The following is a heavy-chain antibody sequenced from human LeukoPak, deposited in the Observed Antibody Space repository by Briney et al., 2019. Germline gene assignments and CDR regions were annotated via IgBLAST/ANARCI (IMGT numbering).Heavy chain of an antibody. Sequence: SETLSLTCAVSGYSISSGYYWGWIRQPPGKGLEWIGSIYHSGSTYYNPSLKSRVTISVDTSKNQFSLKLSSVTAADTAVYYCARVLRGREFDPWGQGTLVTVSS. V-gene: IGHV4-38-2*01. J-gene: IGHJ5*02. D-gene: IGHD2-15*01. CDR3: ARVLRGREFDP. CDR1: GYSISSGYY. CDR2: IYHSGST.